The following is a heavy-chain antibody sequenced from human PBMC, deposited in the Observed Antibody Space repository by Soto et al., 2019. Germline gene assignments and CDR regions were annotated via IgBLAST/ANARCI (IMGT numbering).Heavy chain of an antibody. CDR3: DIAAAGQGVDFDY. CDR2: IIPIFGTA. D-gene: IGHD6-13*01. Sequence: QVQLVQSGAAVKKPGSSVKVSCKASGGTFSSYVISWVRQAPGQGLEWMGGIIPIFGTANYAQKFQGRVTITADESTSTAYMELSSLRSEDTAVYYCDIAAAGQGVDFDYWGQGTLVTVSS. V-gene: IGHV1-69*12. CDR1: GGTFSSYV. J-gene: IGHJ4*02.